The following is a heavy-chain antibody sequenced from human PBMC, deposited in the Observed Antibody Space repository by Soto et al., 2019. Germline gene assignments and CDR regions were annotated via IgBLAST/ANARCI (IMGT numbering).Heavy chain of an antibody. D-gene: IGHD4-4*01. CDR1: DGSISSAGYF. Sequence: SETLSLTCSVSDGSISSAGYFWSWIRQHPGKGLEWIGHIYYSGSAYYSPSLKSRVTISVDTSKNQFSLNLSSVTAADTAVYYCARIRSGNHPDNWGQGTLVTVSS. J-gene: IGHJ4*02. CDR2: IYYSGSA. V-gene: IGHV4-31*03. CDR3: ARIRSGNHPDN.